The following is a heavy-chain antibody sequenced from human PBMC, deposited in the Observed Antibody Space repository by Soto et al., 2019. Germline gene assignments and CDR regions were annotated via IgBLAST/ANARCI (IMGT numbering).Heavy chain of an antibody. CDR2: IIPIFGTA. Sequence: SVKVSCKASGGTFSSYAISWVRQAPGQGLEWMGGIIPIFGTANYAQKFQGRVTITADESTSTAYMELSSLRSEDTAVYYCAGTLYDSSGYYYVWFDPWGQGTLVTVSS. J-gene: IGHJ5*02. CDR1: GGTFSSYA. CDR3: AGTLYDSSGYYYVWFDP. V-gene: IGHV1-69*13. D-gene: IGHD3-22*01.